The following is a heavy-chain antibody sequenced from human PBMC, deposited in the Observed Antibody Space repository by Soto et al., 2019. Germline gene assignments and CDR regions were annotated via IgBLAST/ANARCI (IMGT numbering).Heavy chain of an antibody. CDR1: GFTFSSYA. D-gene: IGHD4-17*01. V-gene: IGHV3-23*01. Sequence: GGSLRLSCAASGFTFSSYAMSWVRQAPGKGLEWVSAISGSGGSTYYADSGKGRFTISRDNSKNTLYLQMNSLRAEDTAVYYCAKEYGDYANYYYGMDVWGQGTTVTVSS. CDR3: AKEYGDYANYYYGMDV. J-gene: IGHJ6*02. CDR2: ISGSGGST.